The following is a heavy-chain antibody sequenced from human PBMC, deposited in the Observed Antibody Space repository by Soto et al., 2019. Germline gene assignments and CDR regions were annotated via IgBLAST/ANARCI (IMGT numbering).Heavy chain of an antibody. Sequence: PSETLSLTCTVSGGSISSSSYYWGWIRQPPGKGLEWIGSIYYSGSTYYKPSLKSRVTISVDTSKNQLSLKLSSVTAADTAVYYCARLYNRWPSPNGSGRFDYWGQGTLVTVSS. CDR2: IYYSGST. CDR3: ARLYNRWPSPNGSGRFDY. CDR1: GGSISSSSYY. V-gene: IGHV4-39*01. D-gene: IGHD3-10*01. J-gene: IGHJ4*02.